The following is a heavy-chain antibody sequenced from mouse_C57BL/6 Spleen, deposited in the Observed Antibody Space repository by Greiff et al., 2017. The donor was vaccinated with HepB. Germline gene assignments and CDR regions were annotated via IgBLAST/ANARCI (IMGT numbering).Heavy chain of an antibody. CDR3: ARRGYDGAWFAY. CDR2: ISDGGSYT. J-gene: IGHJ3*01. D-gene: IGHD2-2*01. Sequence: EVHLVESGGGLVKPGGSLKLSCAASGFTFSSYAMSWVRQTPEKRLEWVATISDGGSYTYYPDNVKGRFTISRDNAKNNLYLQMSHLKSEDTAMYYCARRGYDGAWFAYWGQGTLVTVSA. CDR1: GFTFSSYA. V-gene: IGHV5-4*03.